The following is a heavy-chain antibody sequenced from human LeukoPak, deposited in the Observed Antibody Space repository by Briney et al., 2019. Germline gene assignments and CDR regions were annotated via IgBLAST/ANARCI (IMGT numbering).Heavy chain of an antibody. D-gene: IGHD6-19*01. V-gene: IGHV3-15*01. J-gene: IGHJ3*02. Sequence: GGSLRLSCAASGFTFNNAWMSWVRQAPGKGLEWVGRITSKTDGGTTDYAAPVKGRFTVSRDDSKNTLYLQMNSLRAEDTAVYYCAKGIAVVGGAFDIWGQGTMVTVSS. CDR1: GFTFNNAW. CDR2: ITSKTDGGTT. CDR3: AKGIAVVGGAFDI.